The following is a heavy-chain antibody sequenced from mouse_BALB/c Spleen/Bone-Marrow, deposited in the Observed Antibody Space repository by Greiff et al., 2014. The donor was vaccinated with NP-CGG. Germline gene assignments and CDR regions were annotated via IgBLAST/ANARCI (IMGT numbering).Heavy chain of an antibody. Sequence: EVQLQQSGPELVKPGTSVKMSCKASGYTFTSYVMHWVKQKPGQGLEWIGYINPYNDGIKYNEKFKGKATLTSDKSSSTAYMELSSLASEDSAVYLCGRDYYGSTSFAYWGQGTLVTVSA. J-gene: IGHJ3*01. CDR3: GRDYYGSTSFAY. D-gene: IGHD1-1*01. V-gene: IGHV1-14*01. CDR1: GYTFTSYV. CDR2: INPYNDGI.